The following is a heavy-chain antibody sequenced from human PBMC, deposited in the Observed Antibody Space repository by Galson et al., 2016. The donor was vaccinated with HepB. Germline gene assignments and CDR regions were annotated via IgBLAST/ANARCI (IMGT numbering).Heavy chain of an antibody. J-gene: IGHJ6*04. CDR2: ISSSSSDS. Sequence: SLRLSCAASGFTFSTYSMTWVRQAPGKGLEWISYISSSSSDSFYADSVKGRFTISRDNAKNSLYLKMSSLTDDDTAVYYCARGEIGTLPYYYFGMDVWGKGTTVTVSS. CDR3: ARGEIGTLPYYYFGMDV. V-gene: IGHV3-48*02. CDR1: GFTFSTYS. D-gene: IGHD1-1*01.